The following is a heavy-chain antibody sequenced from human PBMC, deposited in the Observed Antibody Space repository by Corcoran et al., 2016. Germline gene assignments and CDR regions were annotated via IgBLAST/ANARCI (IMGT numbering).Heavy chain of an antibody. CDR3: VTSPGSHTFDG. V-gene: IGHV3-53*01. J-gene: IGHJ3*01. Sequence: EVQLVESGGGLIQPGGSLRLSCAATGFIVSRNYMSWVRQGPGKGLEWVSIIYSGGSIYYADSMKGRFTISRDNSKNTVYLQMNSLRAEDTAVYYCVTSPGSHTFDGWGQGTMVTVSS. CDR1: GFIVSRNY. D-gene: IGHD3-10*01. CDR2: IYSGGSI.